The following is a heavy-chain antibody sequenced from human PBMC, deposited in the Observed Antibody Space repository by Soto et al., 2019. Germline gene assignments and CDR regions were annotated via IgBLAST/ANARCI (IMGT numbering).Heavy chain of an antibody. J-gene: IGHJ4*02. V-gene: IGHV1-69*06. CDR3: ARGSKAYYYDSSGYPHYFDY. D-gene: IGHD3-22*01. CDR2: IIPIFGTA. Sequence: QVQLVQSGAEVKKPGSSVKVSCKASGGTFSSYAISWVRQAPGQGLEWMGGIIPIFGTANYAQKFQGRVTITADKSTSTAYMELSSLRSEDTAVYYCARGSKAYYYDSSGYPHYFDYWCQGTLVTVSS. CDR1: GGTFSSYA.